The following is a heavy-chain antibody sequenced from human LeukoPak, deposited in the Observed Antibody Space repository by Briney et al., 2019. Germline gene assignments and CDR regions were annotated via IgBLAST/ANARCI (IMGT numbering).Heavy chain of an antibody. CDR1: GYSISSGYY. CDR2: IYRSGST. D-gene: IGHD4-17*01. Sequence: SETLSLTCTVSGYSISSGYYWGWIRPPPGKGLEWIGSIYRSGSTYYNPSLKSRVTISVDTSKNQFSLKLSSVTAADTAVYYCARGPPNDYGDTGQFDYWGQGTLVTVSS. J-gene: IGHJ4*02. V-gene: IGHV4-38-2*02. CDR3: ARGPPNDYGDTGQFDY.